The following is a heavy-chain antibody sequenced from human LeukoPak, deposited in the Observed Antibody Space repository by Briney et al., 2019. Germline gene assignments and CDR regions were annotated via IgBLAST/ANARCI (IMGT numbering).Heavy chain of an antibody. D-gene: IGHD6-19*01. CDR3: AGDPVYSSGWYSRYNWFDP. CDR2: INPNSGGT. CDR1: GYTFTGYY. V-gene: IGHV1-2*02. J-gene: IGHJ5*02. Sequence: GASVKVSCKASGYTFTGYYMHWVRQAPGQGLEWMGWINPNSGGTNYAQKFQGRVTMTRDTSISTAYMELSRLRSDDTAVYYCAGDPVYSSGWYSRYNWFDPWGQGTLVTVSS.